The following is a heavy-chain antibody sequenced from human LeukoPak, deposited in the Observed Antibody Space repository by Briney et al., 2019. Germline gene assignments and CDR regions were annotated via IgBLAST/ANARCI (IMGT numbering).Heavy chain of an antibody. D-gene: IGHD3-22*01. V-gene: IGHV4-34*01. J-gene: IGHJ4*02. Sequence: PSETLSLTCAVYGGSLSGYYWSWIRQPPGKGLEWIGEINHSGSTNYNPSLKSRVTISVDTSKNQFSLKLSSATAADTAVYYCARGLRKGYYDSSGYWNWGQGTLVTVSS. CDR3: ARGLRKGYYDSSGYWN. CDR2: INHSGST. CDR1: GGSLSGYY.